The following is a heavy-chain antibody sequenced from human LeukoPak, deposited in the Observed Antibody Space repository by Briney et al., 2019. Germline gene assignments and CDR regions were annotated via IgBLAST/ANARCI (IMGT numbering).Heavy chain of an antibody. CDR2: INHSGST. CDR3: ARVPRGNLRYYYYYMDV. V-gene: IGHV4-34*01. D-gene: IGHD3-10*01. CDR1: GGSFSGYY. Sequence: PSETLSLTCAVYGGSFSGYYWSWIRQPPGKGLEWIGEINHSGSTNYNPSLKSRVTISVDTSKNQFSLKLSSVTAADTAVCYCARVPRGNLRYYYYYMDVWGKGTTVTVSS. J-gene: IGHJ6*03.